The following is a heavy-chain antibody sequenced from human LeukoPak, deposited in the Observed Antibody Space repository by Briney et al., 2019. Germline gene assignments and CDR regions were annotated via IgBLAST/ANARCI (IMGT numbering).Heavy chain of an antibody. D-gene: IGHD3-9*01. V-gene: IGHV4-39*07. CDR1: GVSISSSNSY. CDR3: ASGDVLRYFALDY. CDR2: IYYSGNT. Sequence: SETLSLTCTVSGVSISSSNSYWGWIRQPPGKGLEWIGSIYYSGNTYYNASLKSQVSISIDTSKNQFSLRLTSVTAADTAVYYCASGDVLRYFALDYWGQGTLVTVSS. J-gene: IGHJ4*02.